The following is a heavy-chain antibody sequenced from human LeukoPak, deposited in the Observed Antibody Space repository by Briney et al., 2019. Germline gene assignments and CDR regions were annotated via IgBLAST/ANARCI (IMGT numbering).Heavy chain of an antibody. CDR1: GGSISSSSYY. D-gene: IGHD1-26*01. CDR2: IYYSGST. J-gene: IGHJ6*03. CDR3: ARDLEGATIPYYYYMDV. V-gene: IGHV4-39*07. Sequence: SETLSLTCTVSGGSISSSSYYWGWIRQPPGKGLEWIGSIYYSGSTYYNPSLKSRVTISVDTSKNQFSLKLSSVTAADTAVYYCARDLEGATIPYYYYMDVWGKGTTVTVSS.